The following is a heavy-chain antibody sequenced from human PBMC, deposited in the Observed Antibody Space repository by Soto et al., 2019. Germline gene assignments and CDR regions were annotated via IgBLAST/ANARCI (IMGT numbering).Heavy chain of an antibody. CDR1: GFSLSTSGVG. J-gene: IGHJ4*02. CDR3: AHLIDYGILMGYCPFCDY. D-gene: IGHD3-9*01. CDR2: IYWDDDK. V-gene: IGHV2-5*02. Sequence: QITLKESGPTLVKPTQTLTLTCTFSGFSLSTSGVGVGWIRQPPGKALEWLALIYWDDDKRYSPSLKSRLTTPKDTTKTQVVLTMTSMDPVDTATYYCAHLIDYGILMGYCPFCDYWGQGTRVTVSS.